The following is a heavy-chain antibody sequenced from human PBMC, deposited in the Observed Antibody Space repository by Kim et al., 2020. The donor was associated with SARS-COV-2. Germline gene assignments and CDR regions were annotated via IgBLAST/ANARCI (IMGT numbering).Heavy chain of an antibody. CDR2: IYYSGST. CDR3: ARAVFSSSWSLDY. D-gene: IGHD6-13*01. CDR1: GCSISSYY. Sequence: SETLSLTCTVSGCSISSYYWSWIRQPPGKGLEWIGYIYYSGSTNYNPSPKSRVTILVDTSNNQFSLKLCSVTAADTAVYYCARAVFSSSWSLDYWGQGTL. V-gene: IGHV4-59*01. J-gene: IGHJ4*02.